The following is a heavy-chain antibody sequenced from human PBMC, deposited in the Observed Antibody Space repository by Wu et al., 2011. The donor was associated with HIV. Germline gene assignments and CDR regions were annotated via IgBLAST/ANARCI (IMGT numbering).Heavy chain of an antibody. V-gene: IGHV1-69*18. CDR1: GDSLNFYA. CDR2: LIPSFGTS. D-gene: IGHD2-15*01. Sequence: QVQLVQSGAEVKKPGSSVKVSCKASGDSLNFYAITWVRQAPGQGLEWMGRLIPSFGTSNYAQKFQGRVTITTDESTSTAYMELSSLRSEDTAVYYCAGGYCSGGSCYYNFDYWGQGTLVTVSS. CDR3: AGGYCSGGSCYYNFDY. J-gene: IGHJ4*02.